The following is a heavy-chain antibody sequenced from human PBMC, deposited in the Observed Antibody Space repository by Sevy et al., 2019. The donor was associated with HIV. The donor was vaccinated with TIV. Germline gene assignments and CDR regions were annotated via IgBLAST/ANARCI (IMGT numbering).Heavy chain of an antibody. CDR1: GFSLNSYW. V-gene: IGHV3-7*01. CDR3: VRAISADGSF. Sequence: GGSLRLSCAASGFSLNSYWMSWVRQAPGKGLEWVANIKQVGRVKYYVDSVKGRFTISRDNARNLLYLQMNSLRAEDTALYYCVRAISADGSFWGQGTLVTVSS. CDR2: IKQVGRVK. J-gene: IGHJ4*02. D-gene: IGHD6-13*01.